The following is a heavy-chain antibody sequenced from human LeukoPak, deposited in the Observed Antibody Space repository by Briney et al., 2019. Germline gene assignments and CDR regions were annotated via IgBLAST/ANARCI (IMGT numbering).Heavy chain of an antibody. D-gene: IGHD3-10*01. J-gene: IGHJ4*02. V-gene: IGHV3-23*01. CDR3: ARDKHARAGDY. CDR1: GFTFSSYA. CDR2: IRGTAGNT. Sequence: PGGSLRLSCGASGFTFSSYAMSWVRQAPGKGLEWVSGIRGTAGNTYYADSVKGRFTISRDNSKNTLYLQMNSLRAEDTAVYYCARDKHARAGDYWGQGTLVTVSS.